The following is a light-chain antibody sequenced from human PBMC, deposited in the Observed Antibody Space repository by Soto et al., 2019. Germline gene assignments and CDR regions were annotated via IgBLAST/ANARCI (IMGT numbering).Light chain of an antibody. CDR1: SSDVGSYNL. J-gene: IGLJ2*01. CDR3: CSYAGSSLVV. Sequence: HSALTQPASVSGSPGQSITISCTGTSSDVGSYNLVSWYQQHPGKAPKLMIYEGSKRPSGVSNRFSGSKSGNTASLTISGLQAEDEADYYCCSYAGSSLVVFGGGTKLTVL. CDR2: EGS. V-gene: IGLV2-23*01.